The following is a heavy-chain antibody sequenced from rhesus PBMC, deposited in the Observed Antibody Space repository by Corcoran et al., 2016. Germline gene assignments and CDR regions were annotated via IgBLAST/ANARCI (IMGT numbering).Heavy chain of an antibody. CDR3: ARGYSSWSGFDY. CDR1: GYTCTDYY. Sequence: QVQLVQSGAEEKKTGTSVKVYCKASGYTCTDYYMHRVRQAPRQGREWIGWINPYNGNTKYAQRFQCRVTVTSDTSASTAYMELSSLRSEDTAVYYFARGYSSWSGFDYWCQGVLVTVSS. J-gene: IGHJ4*01. V-gene: IGHV1S2*01. CDR2: INPYNGNT. D-gene: IGHD6-13*01.